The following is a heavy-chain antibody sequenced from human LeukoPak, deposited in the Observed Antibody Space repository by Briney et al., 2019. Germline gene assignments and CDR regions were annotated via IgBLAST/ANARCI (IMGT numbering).Heavy chain of an antibody. Sequence: SETLSLTCTVSGGSISSSNWWSWVRQPPGKGLEWIGEVYHSGSTNYNPSLRSRVTISVDTSKNQFSLKLSSVTAADTAVYYCARHVDPQYCNSVSCQEGPIDYWGQGTLVTVSS. CDR1: GGSISSSNW. D-gene: IGHD2-2*01. CDR3: ARHVDPQYCNSVSCQEGPIDY. V-gene: IGHV4-4*02. CDR2: VYHSGST. J-gene: IGHJ4*02.